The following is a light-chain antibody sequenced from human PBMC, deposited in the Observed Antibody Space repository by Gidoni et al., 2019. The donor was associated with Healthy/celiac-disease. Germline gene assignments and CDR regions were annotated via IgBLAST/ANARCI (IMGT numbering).Light chain of an antibody. V-gene: IGKV2-30*02. CDR2: KVS. CDR1: QSLVHSDGNTY. Sequence: DVVMTQSPLSLPVTLGQPASISCRSSQSLVHSDGNTYLNWFPQRPGQSPGRLIYKVSNRDSGVPDRFSGSGSGTDFTLKISRVEAEDVGVYYCMQGTHWPPSFGQGTKVEIK. J-gene: IGKJ1*01. CDR3: MQGTHWPPS.